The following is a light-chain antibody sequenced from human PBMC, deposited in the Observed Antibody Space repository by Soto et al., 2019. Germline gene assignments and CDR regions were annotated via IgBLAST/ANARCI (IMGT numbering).Light chain of an antibody. V-gene: IGKV3-11*01. CDR1: QSVSSY. CDR2: DAS. Sequence: EIVLTQSPATLSLSPGERATLSCGASQSVSSYLAWYRQKAGQAPRLLIYDASNRATGIPARFSGSVSGTDFTLTISSLEPEDSAVYYCQQRNVWPPVTFGQGTRLEI. J-gene: IGKJ5*01. CDR3: QQRNVWPPVT.